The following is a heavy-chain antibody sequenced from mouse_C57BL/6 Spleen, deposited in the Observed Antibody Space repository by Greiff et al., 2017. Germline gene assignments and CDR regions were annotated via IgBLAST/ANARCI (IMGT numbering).Heavy chain of an antibody. J-gene: IGHJ4*01. CDR3: ARGSDYSNYLYYYAMDY. D-gene: IGHD2-5*01. CDR1: GYTFKSYG. CDR2: IYPRSGNT. Sequence: VQLQQSGAELARPGASVKLSCKASGYTFKSYGISWVKQRTEQGLEWIGEIYPRSGNTYYNEKFQGKATLTADKSSSTAYMELRSLTSEDSAVYFGARGSDYSNYLYYYAMDYWGQGTSVTVSS. V-gene: IGHV1-81*01.